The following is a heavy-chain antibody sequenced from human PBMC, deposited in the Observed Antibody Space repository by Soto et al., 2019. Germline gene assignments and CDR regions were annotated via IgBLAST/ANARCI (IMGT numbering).Heavy chain of an antibody. D-gene: IGHD6-13*01. Sequence: EVQLVESGGGLVQPGGSLRLSCVDSGFTFSSYWMSWVRQAPVKGQEWVGNIKQDGSEENYVDSVKGRFTISRDNAKNSMYLQMNSLRVEDTAVYYCARIAASGRGWDVWGQGTTVGVSS. CDR2: IKQDGSEE. CDR1: GFTFSSYW. CDR3: ARIAASGRGWDV. J-gene: IGHJ6*02. V-gene: IGHV3-7*01.